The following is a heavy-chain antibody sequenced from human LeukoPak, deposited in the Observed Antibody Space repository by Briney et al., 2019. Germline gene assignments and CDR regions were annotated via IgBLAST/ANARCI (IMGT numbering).Heavy chain of an antibody. CDR3: AREDYDFWSGYYGSYAFDI. Sequence: GASVKVSCKASGGTFSSYTISWVRQAPGQGLEWMGRIIPILGTANYAQKFQGRVTITADKSTSTAYMELSRLRSDDTAVYYCAREDYDFWSGYYGSYAFDIWGQGTMVTVSS. CDR1: GGTFSSYT. D-gene: IGHD3-3*01. V-gene: IGHV1-69*08. CDR2: IIPILGTA. J-gene: IGHJ3*02.